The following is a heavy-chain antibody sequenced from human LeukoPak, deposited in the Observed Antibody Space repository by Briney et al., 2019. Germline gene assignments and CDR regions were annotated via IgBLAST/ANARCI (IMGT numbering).Heavy chain of an antibody. D-gene: IGHD3-22*01. CDR1: GGTFSSYA. J-gene: IGHJ4*03. CDR3: ACGTNYYDSSGYPWYFDY. V-gene: IGHV1-69*05. Sequence: SVKVSCKSSGGTFSSYAISWVRQAPGQGLEWMGGIIPIFGTANYAQKFQGRVTITTDESTSTAYMELSSLRSEDTAVYYCACGTNYYDSSGYPWYFDYWGQGTTVTVSS. CDR2: IIPIFGTA.